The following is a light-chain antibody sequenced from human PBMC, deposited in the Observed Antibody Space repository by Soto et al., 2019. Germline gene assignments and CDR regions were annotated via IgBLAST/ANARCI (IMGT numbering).Light chain of an antibody. CDR1: SSNIGSNY. J-gene: IGLJ2*01. V-gene: IGLV1-47*01. CDR2: RSD. CDR3: AAWDDSLSGVV. Sequence: QSVLTQPPSASATPGQRVTISCSGSSSNIGSNYVYWYQQLPGTAPKLLIYRSDQRPSGVPDRFSGSKSGTSASLAISGLRSEDEADYYCAAWDDSLSGVVFGGGTKLTVL.